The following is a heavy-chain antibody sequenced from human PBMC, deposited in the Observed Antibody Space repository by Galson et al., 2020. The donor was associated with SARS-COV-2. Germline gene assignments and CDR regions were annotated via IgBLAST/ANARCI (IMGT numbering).Heavy chain of an antibody. J-gene: IGHJ4*02. CDR2: INSDGSST. V-gene: IGHV3-74*01. CDR1: GFTFSSYW. D-gene: IGHD6-19*01. Sequence: GGSLRLSCAASGFTFSSYWMHWVRQAPGKGLVWVTRINSDGSSTSYAASVKGRFTIPRDNAKNTLYLQMNSLRAEDTAVYYCASSSGWNAMDYWGQGTLVTVSS. CDR3: ASSSGWNAMDY.